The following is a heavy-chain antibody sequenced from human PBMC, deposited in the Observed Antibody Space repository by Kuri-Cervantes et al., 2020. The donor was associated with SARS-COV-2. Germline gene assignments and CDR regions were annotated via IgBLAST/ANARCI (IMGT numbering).Heavy chain of an antibody. Sequence: GGSLRLSCAASGFTFSSYAMSWVRQAPGKGLEWVSAISGSGGSTYYADSVKGRFTISRDNSKNTLYLQMSSLRAEDTAVYYCANWRRRIAAAGPFDYWGQGTLVTVSS. D-gene: IGHD6-13*01. CDR2: ISGSGGST. CDR1: GFTFSSYA. J-gene: IGHJ4*02. CDR3: ANWRRRIAAAGPFDY. V-gene: IGHV3-23*01.